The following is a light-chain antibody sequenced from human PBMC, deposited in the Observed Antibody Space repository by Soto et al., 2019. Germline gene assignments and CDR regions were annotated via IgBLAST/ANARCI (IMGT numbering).Light chain of an antibody. Sequence: QSAAALSVFTGERATLSCRASQSIIRNLAWYQQRPGQSPRLLIYDASTRATGIPARFSGSVSGTEFTLIISSLQSEDFAVYYCQQYHNWPQTFGQGTKVDIK. CDR2: DAS. CDR3: QQYHNWPQT. CDR1: QSIIRN. V-gene: IGKV3-15*01. J-gene: IGKJ1*01.